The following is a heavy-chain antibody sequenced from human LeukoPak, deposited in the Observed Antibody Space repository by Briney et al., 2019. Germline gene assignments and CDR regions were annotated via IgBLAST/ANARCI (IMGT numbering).Heavy chain of an antibody. Sequence: ASVKVSCKASGYTFTSYDINWVRQATGRGLEWMGWMNPNSGNTGYAQKFQGRVTITRNTSISTAYMELSSLRSEDTAVYYCARDPNGDYVGAFDMWGLGTMVTVSS. CDR1: GYTFTSYD. V-gene: IGHV1-8*03. D-gene: IGHD4-17*01. CDR2: MNPNSGNT. CDR3: ARDPNGDYVGAFDM. J-gene: IGHJ3*02.